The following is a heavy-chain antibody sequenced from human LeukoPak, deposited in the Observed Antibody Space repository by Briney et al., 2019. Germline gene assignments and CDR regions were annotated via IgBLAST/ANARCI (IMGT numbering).Heavy chain of an antibody. J-gene: IGHJ6*03. CDR3: ARVLYYYDSSGYYSDYYYYYYMDV. Sequence: SETLSLTCTVSGGSISSYYWSWIRQPPGKGLEWLGYIYYSGSTNYNPSLKSRVTISVDTSKNQFSLKLSSVTAADTAVYYCARVLYYYDSSGYYSDYYYYYYMDVWGKGTTVTVSS. CDR2: IYYSGST. CDR1: GGSISSYY. D-gene: IGHD3-22*01. V-gene: IGHV4-59*01.